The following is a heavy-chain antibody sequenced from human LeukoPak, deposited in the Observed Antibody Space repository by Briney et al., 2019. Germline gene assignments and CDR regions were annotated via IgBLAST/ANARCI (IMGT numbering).Heavy chain of an antibody. J-gene: IGHJ6*02. CDR3: ARHESVFSMDV. CDR2: IYPGDSKT. Sequence: AESLKISCQGSGYNFTTKWIGWVRQMPGKGLEWMGSIYPGDSKTIYSPSFQGQVFISADRSIRTAYLQWRSLTASDTAMYYCARHESVFSMDVWGQGTTVTVSS. V-gene: IGHV5-51*01. CDR1: GYNFTTKW.